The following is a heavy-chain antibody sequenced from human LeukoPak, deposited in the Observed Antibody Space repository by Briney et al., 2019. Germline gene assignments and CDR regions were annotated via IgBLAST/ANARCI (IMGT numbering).Heavy chain of an antibody. D-gene: IGHD3-22*01. CDR3: ARSGFYYDSRGYFPTLDY. V-gene: IGHV4-34*01. CDR2: INHSGST. CDR1: GGSFSGYY. Sequence: PSETLSLTCAVYGGSFSGYYWSWIRQPPGKGLEWIGEINHSGSTNYNPSLKSRVTISVDTSKNQFSLKLSSVTAADTAVYYCARSGFYYDSRGYFPTLDYWGQGTLVTVSS. J-gene: IGHJ4*02.